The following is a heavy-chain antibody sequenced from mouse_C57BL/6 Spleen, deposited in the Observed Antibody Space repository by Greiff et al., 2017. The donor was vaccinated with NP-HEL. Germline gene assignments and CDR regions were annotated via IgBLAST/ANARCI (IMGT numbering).Heavy chain of an antibody. Sequence: DVKLVESGGGLVQPGGSLKLSCAASGFTFSDYYMYWVRQTPEKRLEWVAYISNGGGSTYYPDTVKGRFTISRDNAKNTLYLQMSRLKSEDTAMYYCARHRGSSYDAMDYWGQGTSVTVSS. V-gene: IGHV5-12*01. D-gene: IGHD1-1*01. J-gene: IGHJ4*01. CDR3: ARHRGSSYDAMDY. CDR1: GFTFSDYY. CDR2: ISNGGGST.